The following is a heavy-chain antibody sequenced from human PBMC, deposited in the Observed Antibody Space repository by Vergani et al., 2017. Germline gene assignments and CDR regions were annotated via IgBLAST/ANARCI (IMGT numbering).Heavy chain of an antibody. CDR2: TWYDGNNK. Sequence: QVQLVESGGGVVQPGRSLRLSCAASGFTFNQYGMHWVRQAPGKGLEWVAVTWYDGNNKQYADSVKGRFTISRDNSMSTMYLQMNSLRDEDTGVYYCARDWRLLYNRFYPWGQGTLVTVSS. CDR3: ARDWRLLYNRFYP. V-gene: IGHV3-33*01. J-gene: IGHJ5*02. CDR1: GFTFNQYG. D-gene: IGHD1-14*01.